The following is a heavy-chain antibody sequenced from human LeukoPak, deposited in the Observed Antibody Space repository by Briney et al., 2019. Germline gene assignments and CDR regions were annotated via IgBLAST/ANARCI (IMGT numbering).Heavy chain of an antibody. J-gene: IGHJ3*02. Sequence: ASVKVSCRASGYTFTGYYIHWVRQAPGQGLEWMGWINPNSGDTKYAQKFQGRVTMTRDTSISTAYMELSRLRSDDTAVYYCARPKYSSSWDAFDIWGPGTMVTVSS. V-gene: IGHV1-2*02. CDR2: INPNSGDT. D-gene: IGHD6-13*01. CDR3: ARPKYSSSWDAFDI. CDR1: GYTFTGYY.